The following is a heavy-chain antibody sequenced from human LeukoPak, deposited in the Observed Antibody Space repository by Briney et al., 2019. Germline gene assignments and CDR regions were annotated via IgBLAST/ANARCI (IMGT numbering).Heavy chain of an antibody. J-gene: IGHJ4*02. Sequence: PSETLSLTCVVYGGSFSGYYWSWIRQPPGKGLEWIGEINHSGSTNYNPSLKSRVTISVDTSKNQFSLKLSSVTAADTAVYYCARGSLAVTKRGTFDYWGQGTLVTVSS. D-gene: IGHD4-17*01. CDR1: GGSFSGYY. CDR2: INHSGST. CDR3: ARGSLAVTKRGTFDY. V-gene: IGHV4-34*01.